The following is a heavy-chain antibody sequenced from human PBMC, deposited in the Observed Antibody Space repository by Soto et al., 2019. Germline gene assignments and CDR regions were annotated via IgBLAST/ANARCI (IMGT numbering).Heavy chain of an antibody. Sequence: PGESLKISCKGSGYSFTSYWIGWVRQMPGKGLEWMGIIYPGDSDTRYSPSFQGQVTISADKSISTASLQWSSLKASDTAMYYCASQYYYDSRGYYYYGMDVWGQGTTVTVSS. D-gene: IGHD3-22*01. CDR3: ASQYYYDSRGYYYYGMDV. CDR2: IYPGDSDT. CDR1: GYSFTSYW. J-gene: IGHJ6*02. V-gene: IGHV5-51*01.